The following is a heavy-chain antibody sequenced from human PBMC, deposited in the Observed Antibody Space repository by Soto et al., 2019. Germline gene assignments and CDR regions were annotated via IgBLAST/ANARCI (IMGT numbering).Heavy chain of an antibody. D-gene: IGHD3-10*01. J-gene: IGHJ6*02. Sequence: QVQLQESGPGLVKPSETLSLTCTVSGGSISSYYWSWIRQPPGKGLEWIGYIYYSGSTNYNPSLRSRVTISVDTSKNRFSLKLSSVTAADTAVYYCARDRYYGSGSSKGYGMDVWGQGTTVTVSS. V-gene: IGHV4-59*01. CDR3: ARDRYYGSGSSKGYGMDV. CDR1: GGSISSYY. CDR2: IYYSGST.